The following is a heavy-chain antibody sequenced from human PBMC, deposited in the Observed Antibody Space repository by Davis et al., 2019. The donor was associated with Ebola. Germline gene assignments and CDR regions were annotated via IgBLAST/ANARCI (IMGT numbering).Heavy chain of an antibody. Sequence: GESLKTSCAASGFTFSSYSMNWVRQAPGKGLEWVSSISSSSSYIYYADSVKGRFTISRDNAKNSLYLQMNSLRAEDTAVYYCARRPYDSSGYHLDYWGQGTLVTVSS. CDR3: ARRPYDSSGYHLDY. CDR2: ISSSSSYI. J-gene: IGHJ4*02. V-gene: IGHV3-21*01. D-gene: IGHD3-22*01. CDR1: GFTFSSYS.